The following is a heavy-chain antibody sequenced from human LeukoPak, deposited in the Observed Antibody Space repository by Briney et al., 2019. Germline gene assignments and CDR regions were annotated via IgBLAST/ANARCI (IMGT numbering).Heavy chain of an antibody. CDR2: IIPIFGTA. Sequence: ASVKVSCKASGGTFSSYAISWVRQAPGQGLEWMGRIIPIFGTANYAQKFQGRVTITTDESTSTAYMELSSLRSEDTAVYYCARGYSSSSHYYYMDVWGKGTTVTVSS. V-gene: IGHV1-69*05. J-gene: IGHJ6*03. CDR3: ARGYSSSSHYYYMDV. D-gene: IGHD6-6*01. CDR1: GGTFSSYA.